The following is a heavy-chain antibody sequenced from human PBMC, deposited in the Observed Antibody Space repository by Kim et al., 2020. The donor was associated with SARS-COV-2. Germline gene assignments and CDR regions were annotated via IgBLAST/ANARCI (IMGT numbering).Heavy chain of an antibody. CDR3: ARQTNWNYFEFDY. Sequence: YRKPVKGRLTISKDKSKNPMYLEMNSLKAEDPAVYHCARQTNWNYFEFDYWGQGTLVTVSS. D-gene: IGHD1-7*01. J-gene: IGHJ4*02. V-gene: IGHV3-23*01.